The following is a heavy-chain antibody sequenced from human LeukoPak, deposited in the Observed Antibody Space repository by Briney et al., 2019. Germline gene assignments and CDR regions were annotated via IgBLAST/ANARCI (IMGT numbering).Heavy chain of an antibody. CDR3: ARDIVVVVAATHDAFDI. D-gene: IGHD2-15*01. V-gene: IGHV3-74*01. CDR1: GFTFSSYW. CDR2: INSDGSST. J-gene: IGHJ3*02. Sequence: GGSLRLSCAASGFTFSSYWMHWARQAPGKGLVWVSRINSDGSSTSYADSVKGRFTVSRDNAKNTLYLQMNSLRAEDTAVYYCARDIVVVVAATHDAFDIWGQGTMVTVSS.